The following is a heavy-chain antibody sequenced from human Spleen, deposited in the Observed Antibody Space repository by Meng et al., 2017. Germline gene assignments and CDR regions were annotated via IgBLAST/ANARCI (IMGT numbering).Heavy chain of an antibody. Sequence: SVKVSCKASGGTFSSYAISWVRQAPGQGLEWMGGIIPIFGTANYAQKFQGRVTITADESTSTAYMELSSLRSEDTAVYYCARGTLSKNRNPLNDYWGQGTLVTVSS. J-gene: IGHJ4*02. V-gene: IGHV1-69*13. CDR2: IIPIFGTA. CDR3: ARGTLSKNRNPLNDY. CDR1: GGTFSSYA. D-gene: IGHD1-1*01.